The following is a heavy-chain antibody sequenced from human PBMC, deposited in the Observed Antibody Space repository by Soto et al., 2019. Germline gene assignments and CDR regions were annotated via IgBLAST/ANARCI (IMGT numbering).Heavy chain of an antibody. J-gene: IGHJ5*02. D-gene: IGHD2-15*01. V-gene: IGHV4-61*01. CDR1: GGSVSSGSYY. CDR3: ARDRAVVRHLHNWFDP. CDR2: IYYSGST. Sequence: SETLSLTCTVSGGSVSSGSYYWSWIRQPPGKGLEWIGYIYYSGSTNYNPSLKSRVTISVDTSKNQFSLKLSSVTAADTAVYYCARDRAVVRHLHNWFDPWGQGTLVTVSS.